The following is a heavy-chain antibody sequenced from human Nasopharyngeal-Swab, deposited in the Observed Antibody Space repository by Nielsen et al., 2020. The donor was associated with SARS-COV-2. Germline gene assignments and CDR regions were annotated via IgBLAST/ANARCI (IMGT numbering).Heavy chain of an antibody. CDR2: ISTTGSSK. CDR3: ASGGYDFWSGYPSDY. V-gene: IGHV3-11*04. Sequence: LSLTCAASGFTFSDYCMSWIRQAPGKGLEWASHISTTGSSKYYADSLKGRFTISRDNDKNSLYLQMNSLRADDTAVYYCASGGYDFWSGYPSDYWGLGTLVTVSS. D-gene: IGHD3-3*01. CDR1: GFTFSDYC. J-gene: IGHJ4*02.